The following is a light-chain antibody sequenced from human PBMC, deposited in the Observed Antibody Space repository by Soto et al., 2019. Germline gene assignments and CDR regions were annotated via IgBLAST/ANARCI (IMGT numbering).Light chain of an antibody. Sequence: QSALTQPPSASGSPGQSGTISCTGTSSDVGGYNYVSWYQQHPGKAPKLMIYEVSKRPSGVPDRFSGSKPGNTASLTVSGLQAEDEADYYCSSYAGSDTPFVFGTGTKVTVL. CDR1: SSDVGGYNY. J-gene: IGLJ1*01. CDR2: EVS. CDR3: SSYAGSDTPFV. V-gene: IGLV2-8*01.